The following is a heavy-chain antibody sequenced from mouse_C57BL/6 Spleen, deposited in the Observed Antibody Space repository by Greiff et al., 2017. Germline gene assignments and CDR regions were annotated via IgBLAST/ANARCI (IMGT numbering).Heavy chain of an antibody. J-gene: IGHJ3*01. Sequence: VQLQQSGAELVRPGPSVKVSCKASGYAFTNYLLEWVKQRHGQGLEWIGVIHPGSGGTTYNEKCKGKATRTADKSSSTAYMQLSSLTSDDSAVYFCAVGTGPAYWGQGILVTVSA. CDR1: GYAFTNYL. CDR3: AVGTGPAY. V-gene: IGHV1-54*01. D-gene: IGHD4-1*01. CDR2: IHPGSGGT.